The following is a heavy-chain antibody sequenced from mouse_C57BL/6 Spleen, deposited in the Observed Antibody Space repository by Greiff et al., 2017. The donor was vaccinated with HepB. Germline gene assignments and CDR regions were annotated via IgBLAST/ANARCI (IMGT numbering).Heavy chain of an antibody. J-gene: IGHJ4*01. CDR2: IYPRSGNT. CDR1: GYTFTSYG. CDR3: ARWLLNYYAMDD. V-gene: IGHV1-81*01. D-gene: IGHD2-3*01. Sequence: VQLQQSGAELARPGASVKLSCKASGYTFTSYGISWVKQRTGQGLEWIGEIYPRSGNTYYNEKFKGKATLTADKSSSTAYMELRSLTSEDSAVYFCARWLLNYYAMDDWGQGTSVTVAS.